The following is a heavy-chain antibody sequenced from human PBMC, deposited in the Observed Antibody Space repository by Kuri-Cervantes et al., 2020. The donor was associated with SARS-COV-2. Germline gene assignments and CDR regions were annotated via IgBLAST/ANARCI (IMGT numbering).Heavy chain of an antibody. CDR2: IDPSDSYI. V-gene: IGHV5-10-1*01. Sequence: GGSLRLSCKGSGYSFTSYWIGWVRQKPGKGLEWMGRIDPSDSYIRYSPPFQGHVTISADESSSTAYLQWSSLKASDTAMYYCATQYNWNGPLSYSLDVWGQGTAVTVSS. CDR3: ATQYNWNGPLSYSLDV. D-gene: IGHD1-20*01. CDR1: GYSFTSYW. J-gene: IGHJ6*02.